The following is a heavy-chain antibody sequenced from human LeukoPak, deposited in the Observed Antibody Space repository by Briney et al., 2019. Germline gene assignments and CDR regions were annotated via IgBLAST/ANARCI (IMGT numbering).Heavy chain of an antibody. V-gene: IGHV4-59*08. D-gene: IGHD1-14*01. CDR1: GGSFSGFY. CDR3: ARLPVTTEDWYFDL. CDR2: IHYSGSS. Sequence: SETLSLTCTVSGGSFSGFYWSWIRQPPGKGLEWIGFIHYSGSSNYNPSLKSRVTMSLDTSKNQFSLKLSSVTAADTAVYYCARLPVTTEDWYFDLWGQGTLVTVSS. J-gene: IGHJ2*01.